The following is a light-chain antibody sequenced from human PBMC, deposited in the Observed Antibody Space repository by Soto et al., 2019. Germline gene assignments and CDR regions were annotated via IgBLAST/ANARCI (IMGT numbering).Light chain of an antibody. Sequence: QSVLTQSPSVSGAPGQRVTISGTGSSSNVGAHYDVHWYQHLPGTAPKLLIYRNTNRPSGVPDRFSGAKSGTSASLAITGLQAEDEADYYCQSYDSRLSGPVFGGGTKLTVL. CDR3: QSYDSRLSGPV. J-gene: IGLJ3*02. CDR2: RNT. V-gene: IGLV1-40*01. CDR1: SSNVGAHYD.